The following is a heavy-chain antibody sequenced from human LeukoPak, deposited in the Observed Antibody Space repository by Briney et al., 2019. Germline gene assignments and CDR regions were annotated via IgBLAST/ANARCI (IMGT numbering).Heavy chain of an antibody. Sequence: SETLSLTCAVSGGSISSGGYSWSWIRQPPGKGLEWIGYIYHSRSTYYNPSLKSRVTISVDRSKNQFSLKLSSVTAADTAVYYCARDSPADYWGQGTLVTVSS. CDR1: GGSISSGGYS. CDR3: ARDSPADY. V-gene: IGHV4-30-2*01. CDR2: IYHSRST. J-gene: IGHJ4*02.